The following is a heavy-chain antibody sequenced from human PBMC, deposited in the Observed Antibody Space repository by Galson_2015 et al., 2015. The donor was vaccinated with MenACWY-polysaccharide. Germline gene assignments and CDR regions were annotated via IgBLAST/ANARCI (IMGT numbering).Heavy chain of an antibody. CDR3: ARDKPPTTDVDYYSGLDV. D-gene: IGHD5-12*01. CDR2: INPSGGGT. J-gene: IGHJ6*02. CDR1: GYTFDTYY. V-gene: IGHV1-46*02. Sequence: SVKVSCKASGYTFDTYYAHWVRQAPGQGLEWMGIINPSGGGTSYAERFQGRVAMTSDTYTSTFYMELSSLTSEDTAIYYCARDKPPTTDVDYYSGLDVWGQGTTVIVSS.